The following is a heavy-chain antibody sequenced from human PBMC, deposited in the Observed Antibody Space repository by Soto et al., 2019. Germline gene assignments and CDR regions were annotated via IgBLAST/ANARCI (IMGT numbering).Heavy chain of an antibody. CDR1: GYTFTDFG. Sequence: SVKVSWKASGYTFTDFGRRWVRQAPKQGLEWMGWISGKHGNTNYEQKIQGRVTLTADTSKSTAYMEMRALTSADTGIYYCARSDYYEDTGTFEYWAQGTPVTVSS. CDR2: ISGKHGNT. CDR3: ARSDYYEDTGTFEY. D-gene: IGHD4-17*01. J-gene: IGHJ4*02. V-gene: IGHV1-18*04.